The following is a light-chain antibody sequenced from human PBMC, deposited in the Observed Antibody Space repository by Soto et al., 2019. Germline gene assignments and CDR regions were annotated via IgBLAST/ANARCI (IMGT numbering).Light chain of an antibody. V-gene: IGKV3-20*01. CDR3: RQYGRSLGFA. CDR2: GAS. Sequence: EIMMTQSPGTLSVSPGEGATLSCTASQSVNLNLAWYQQKPGQPPRLLLYGASTRATGIPVRFRGSGSGTDFTLTINRLEPEDFAVYYCRQYGRSLGFAFGGGTKVEIK. CDR1: QSVNLN. J-gene: IGKJ4*01.